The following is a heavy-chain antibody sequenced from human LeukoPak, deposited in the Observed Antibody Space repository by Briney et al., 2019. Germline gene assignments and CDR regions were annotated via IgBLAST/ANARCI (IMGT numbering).Heavy chain of an antibody. Sequence: PSETLSLTCTVSGGSINNYYWSWIRQPPGKGLDWIGYIFYSGSTNYNPSLKSRVTISVDTSKNQFSLKLSSVTAADTAVYYCARGGSSGYDPFDYWGQGTLVTVSS. D-gene: IGHD5-12*01. CDR3: ARGGSSGYDPFDY. CDR2: IFYSGST. V-gene: IGHV4-59*08. CDR1: GGSINNYY. J-gene: IGHJ4*02.